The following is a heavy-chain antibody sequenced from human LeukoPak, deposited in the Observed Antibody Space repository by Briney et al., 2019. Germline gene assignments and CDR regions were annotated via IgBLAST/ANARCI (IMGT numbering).Heavy chain of an antibody. CDR2: MNPNSGNT. D-gene: IGHD2-15*01. Sequence: ASVKVSCKASGYTFTSYGISWVRQAPGQGLEWMGWMNPNSGNTGYAQKFQGRVTMTRDTSIRTVYMELSSLRSEDTAVYYCARDKVAPPGFDYWGQGTLVTVSS. J-gene: IGHJ4*02. CDR1: GYTFTSYG. CDR3: ARDKVAPPGFDY. V-gene: IGHV1-8*02.